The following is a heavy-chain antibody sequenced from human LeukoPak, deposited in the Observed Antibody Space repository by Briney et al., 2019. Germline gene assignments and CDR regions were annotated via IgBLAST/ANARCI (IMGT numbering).Heavy chain of an antibody. D-gene: IGHD3-3*01. Sequence: GASVKVSCKASGYTFTSYDINWVRQATGEGLEWMGWRNPNSGNTGYAQKFQGRVTMTRNTSISTAYMELSSLRSEDTAVYYCARGFFTIFGVVTTHRSYNWFDPWGQGTLVTVSS. V-gene: IGHV1-8*01. CDR2: RNPNSGNT. CDR3: ARGFFTIFGVVTTHRSYNWFDP. CDR1: GYTFTSYD. J-gene: IGHJ5*02.